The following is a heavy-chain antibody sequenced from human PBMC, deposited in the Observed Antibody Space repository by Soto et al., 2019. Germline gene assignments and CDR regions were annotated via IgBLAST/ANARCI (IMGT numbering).Heavy chain of an antibody. V-gene: IGHV3-30-3*01. D-gene: IGHD6-6*01. J-gene: IGHJ6*02. CDR2: ISYDGSNK. Sequence: QVQLVESGGGVVQPGRSLRLSCAASGFTFSSYAMHWVRQAPGKGLERVAVISYDGSNKYYADSVKGRFTISRDNSKNTLYLQMNSLRAEDTAVYYCARDDSSSSWPEGYYYYYGMDVWGQGTTVTVSS. CDR3: ARDDSSSSWPEGYYYYYGMDV. CDR1: GFTFSSYA.